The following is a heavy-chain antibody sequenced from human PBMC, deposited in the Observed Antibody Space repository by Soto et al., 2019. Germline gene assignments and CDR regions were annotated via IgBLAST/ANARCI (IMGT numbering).Heavy chain of an antibody. CDR3: ATLYYFDSSGYGDYFDY. CDR1: EYTFTAYY. V-gene: IGHV1-2*02. J-gene: IGHJ4*01. Sequence: ASVNVSCKAYEYTFTAYYMHWVRQAPGQGLEWMGWINPKSGGTNYAQKFQGRVTLTSGTSISTAYLELSSLRSDDTAVYYCATLYYFDSSGYGDYFDYWGQGTLVTVSS. D-gene: IGHD3-22*01. CDR2: INPKSGGT.